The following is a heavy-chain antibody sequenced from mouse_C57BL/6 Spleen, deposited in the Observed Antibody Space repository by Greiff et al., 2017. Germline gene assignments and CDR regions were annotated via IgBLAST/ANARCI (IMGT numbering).Heavy chain of an antibody. CDR3: ERGDYYGSRSYWYCDV. V-gene: IGHV1-9*01. CDR1: GYTFTGYW. J-gene: IGHJ1*03. D-gene: IGHD1-1*01. Sequence: QVQLQQSGAELMKPGASVKLSCKATGYTFTGYWIEWVKQRPGHGLEWIGEILPGSGSTNYNEKFKGKATFTADTSSNTAYMQLSSLTTEDSAIYYCERGDYYGSRSYWYCDVWGTGTTVTVSS. CDR2: ILPGSGST.